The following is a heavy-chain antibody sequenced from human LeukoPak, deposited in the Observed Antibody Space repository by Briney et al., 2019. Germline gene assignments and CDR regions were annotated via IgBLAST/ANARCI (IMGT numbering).Heavy chain of an antibody. CDR1: GFTFSSYW. CDR3: AREHAYGDRKAGDY. V-gene: IGHV3-74*01. D-gene: IGHD4-17*01. J-gene: IGHJ4*02. Sequence: GGSLRLSCAASGFTFSSYWMDWVRQAPGKGLVWVSRINSDGSSTSYADSVKGRFTISRDNAKNTLYLQMNSLRAEDTAVYYCAREHAYGDRKAGDYWGQGTLVTVSS. CDR2: INSDGSST.